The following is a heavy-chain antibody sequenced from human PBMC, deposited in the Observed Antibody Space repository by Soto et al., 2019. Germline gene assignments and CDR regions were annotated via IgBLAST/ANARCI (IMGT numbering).Heavy chain of an antibody. D-gene: IGHD1-26*01. CDR2: INPNSGGT. CDR3: ARVDIVGATLVDY. Sequence: ASVKVSCKASGYTFTGYYMHWVRQAPGQGLEWMGWINPNSGGTNYAQKFQGRVTMTRDTSISTAYMELSRLRSDDTAGYYCARVDIVGATLVDYWGQGTLVTVSS. CDR1: GYTFTGYY. V-gene: IGHV1-2*02. J-gene: IGHJ4*02.